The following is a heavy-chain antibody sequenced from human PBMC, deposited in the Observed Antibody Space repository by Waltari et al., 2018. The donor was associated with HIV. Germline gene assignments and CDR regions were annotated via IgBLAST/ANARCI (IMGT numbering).Heavy chain of an antibody. V-gene: IGHV3-23*01. CDR2: MSGSGNGI. Sequence: QLLQSGGDLVRPGGSLRLSCVASGFTFKTYSVTWVRQAPGKGLEWVAEMSGSGNGIYYRDAVKGRFTISRDNSKNTLYLQMNSLRVEDTGVYYCAKDGGSYSGWLHPWGQGTLVTVSS. J-gene: IGHJ5*02. CDR1: GFTFKTYS. D-gene: IGHD3-10*01. CDR3: AKDGGSYSGWLHP.